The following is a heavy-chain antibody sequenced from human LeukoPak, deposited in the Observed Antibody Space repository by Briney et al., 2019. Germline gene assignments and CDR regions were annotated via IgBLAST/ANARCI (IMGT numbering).Heavy chain of an antibody. J-gene: IGHJ6*03. CDR3: ARADYSSTWSHDYYYMDV. CDR2: IYYSGSP. CDR1: GYSISSGYF. Sequence: SETLSLTCTVSGYSISSGYFWGWIRQPPGKGLEWIGSIYYSGSPYYNSSLKSRVTISVDTSKNQFSLKLSSVTAADTAVYYCARADYSSTWSHDYYYMDVWGKGTTVTVSS. V-gene: IGHV4-38-2*02. D-gene: IGHD6-13*01.